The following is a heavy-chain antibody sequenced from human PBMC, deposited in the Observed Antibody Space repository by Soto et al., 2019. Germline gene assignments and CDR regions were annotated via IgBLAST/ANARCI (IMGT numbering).Heavy chain of an antibody. CDR1: GGSINSGGYY. V-gene: IGHV4-31*03. CDR3: ARSSISKKIDP. Sequence: SETLSLTCSVSGGSINSGGYYWSWVRQHPGKGLEWIGNIYYSGSTNYNPSLKSRVTISIDTSKTHFSLKLSSVTAADTAVYYCARSSISKKIDPWGQGTLVTVSS. CDR2: IYYSGST. J-gene: IGHJ5*02. D-gene: IGHD2-2*01.